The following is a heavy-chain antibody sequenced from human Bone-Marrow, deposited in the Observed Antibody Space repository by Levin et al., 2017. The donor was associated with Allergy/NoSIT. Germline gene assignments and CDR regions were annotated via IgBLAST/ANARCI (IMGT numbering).Heavy chain of an antibody. V-gene: IGHV1-2*02. Sequence: ASVKVSCKASGYTFTGYYMHWVRQAPGQGLEWMGWINPNSGGTNYAQKFQGRVTMTRDTSISTAYMELSRLRSDDTAVYYCARGKGYTAMGRGPGDYWGQGTLVTVSS. D-gene: IGHD5-18*01. CDR2: INPNSGGT. CDR1: GYTFTGYY. J-gene: IGHJ4*02. CDR3: ARGKGYTAMGRGPGDY.